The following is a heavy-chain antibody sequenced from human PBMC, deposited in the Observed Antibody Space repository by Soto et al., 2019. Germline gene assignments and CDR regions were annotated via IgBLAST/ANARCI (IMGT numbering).Heavy chain of an antibody. D-gene: IGHD3-10*01. Sequence: QVQLVQSGAEVKKPGSSVKVSCKASGGTFSSYAISWVRQAPGQGLEWMGGIIPIFGTANYAQKFQGRVTITADEYTSTSYMELSSLRSEDTAVYYCARDHYYGSGPGRVWFDPWGQGTLVTVSS. V-gene: IGHV1-69*01. J-gene: IGHJ5*02. CDR2: IIPIFGTA. CDR1: GGTFSSYA. CDR3: ARDHYYGSGPGRVWFDP.